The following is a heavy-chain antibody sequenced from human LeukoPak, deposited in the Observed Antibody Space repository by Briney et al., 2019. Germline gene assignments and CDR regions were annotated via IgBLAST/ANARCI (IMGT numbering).Heavy chain of an antibody. CDR2: ISRDGGRT. J-gene: IGHJ4*02. D-gene: IGHD3-3*01. V-gene: IGHV3-20*04. CDR1: GFTFDDYG. CDR3: VKDSNYDFWSGYYKGFDN. Sequence: PGGSLRLSCAASGFTSGFTFDDYGMNWVRQVPGKGLEWVSGISRDGGRTGYADSVQGRFTISRDNSRNSLHLQMNSLRVEDTAFYYCVKDSNYDFWSGYYKGFDNWGRGTLVTASS.